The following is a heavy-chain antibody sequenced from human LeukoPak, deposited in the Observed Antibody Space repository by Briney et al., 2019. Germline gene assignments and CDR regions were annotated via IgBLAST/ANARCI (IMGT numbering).Heavy chain of an antibody. Sequence: PGGSLRLSCAASGFTFSSYSMNWVRQAPGKGLEWVSCISSSSSTIYYADSVKGRFTISRDNAKNSLYLQMNSLRDEDTAVYYCARDRTMVTATRHSPFWFDPWGQGTLVTVSS. D-gene: IGHD2-21*02. V-gene: IGHV3-48*02. J-gene: IGHJ5*02. CDR3: ARDRTMVTATRHSPFWFDP. CDR2: ISSSSSTI. CDR1: GFTFSSYS.